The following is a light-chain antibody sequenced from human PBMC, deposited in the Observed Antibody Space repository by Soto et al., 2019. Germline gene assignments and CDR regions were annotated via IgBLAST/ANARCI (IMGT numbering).Light chain of an antibody. V-gene: IGKV1-5*03. CDR3: QQANSFPIT. Sequence: IQFTQSPSFLSSSVLERFTITCRASQTISSWLAWYQQKPGKAPKLLIYKASTLKSGVPSRFSGSGSGTAFTLTISSLQPEDFATYYCQQANSFPITFAQGTRLEIK. CDR1: QTISSW. CDR2: KAS. J-gene: IGKJ5*01.